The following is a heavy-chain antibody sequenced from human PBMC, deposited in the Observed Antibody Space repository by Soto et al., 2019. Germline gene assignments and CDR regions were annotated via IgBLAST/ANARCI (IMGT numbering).Heavy chain of an antibody. J-gene: IGHJ5*01. D-gene: IGHD3-22*01. V-gene: IGHV1-3*01. Sequence: CKASGDTFPAPSIDWVSQAPGQRPEWMGWVTGGRGNTDYSQKFQGRVTITRDTYARTVYMELYSLRSEDTAVYYCVILVPPLVVRYYDS. CDR2: VTGGRGNT. CDR3: VILVPPLVVRYYDS. CDR1: GDTFPAPS.